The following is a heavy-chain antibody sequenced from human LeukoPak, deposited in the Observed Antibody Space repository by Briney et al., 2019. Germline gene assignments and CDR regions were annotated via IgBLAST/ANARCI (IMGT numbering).Heavy chain of an antibody. J-gene: IGHJ4*02. CDR3: ASRDCSSTSCDDY. CDR1: GYSISSGYY. D-gene: IGHD2-2*01. Sequence: SETLSLTCAVSGYSISSGYYCGWIRQPPGKVLEWIGSIYHSGSTYYNPSLKSRVTISVDTSRNQFSLKLSSVTAADTAVYYCASRDCSSTSCDDYWGQGTLFTVSS. CDR2: IYHSGST. V-gene: IGHV4-38-2*01.